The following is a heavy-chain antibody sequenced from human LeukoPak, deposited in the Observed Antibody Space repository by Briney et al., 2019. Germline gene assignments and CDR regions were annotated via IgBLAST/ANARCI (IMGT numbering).Heavy chain of an antibody. CDR2: ISGSGGST. CDR1: GFTFSSYA. Sequence: GGSLRLSCAASGFTFSSYAMSWVRQAPGKGLEWVSAISGSGGSTYYADSVKGRFTISRGNSKNTLYLQMNSLRAEDTAVYYCAKDFVRSGSYYSYFDYWGQGTLVTVSS. D-gene: IGHD3-10*01. J-gene: IGHJ4*02. CDR3: AKDFVRSGSYYSYFDY. V-gene: IGHV3-23*01.